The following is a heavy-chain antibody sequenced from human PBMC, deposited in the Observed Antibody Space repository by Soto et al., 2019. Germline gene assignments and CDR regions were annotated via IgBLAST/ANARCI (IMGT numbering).Heavy chain of an antibody. CDR1: GFSLSTSGMR. J-gene: IGHJ6*02. CDR3: ARTYYYGSGSPYGMEV. V-gene: IGHV2-70*04. D-gene: IGHD3-10*01. Sequence: SGPTLVNPPQTLTLTCTFSGFSLSTSGMRVSWIRQPPGKALECLARIDWDDDKFYSTSLKNRLTISKDTSKNQVVLTMTNMDPVETATYYCARTYYYGSGSPYGMEVSGQGTTVTVSS. CDR2: IDWDDDK.